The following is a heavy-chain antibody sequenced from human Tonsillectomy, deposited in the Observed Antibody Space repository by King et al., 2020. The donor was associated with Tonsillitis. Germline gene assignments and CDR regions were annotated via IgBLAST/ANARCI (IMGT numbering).Heavy chain of an antibody. J-gene: IGHJ4*02. D-gene: IGHD3-22*01. V-gene: IGHV3-30*18. CDR3: AKDLYYYDSSGYLDY. CDR1: GFTFSTYD. CDR2: ISYDGSNK. Sequence: VQLVESGGGVVQPGRSLRLSCAASGFTFSTYDMHWVRQAPGKGLEWVAVISYDGSNKFYADSVKGRFTISRDNSKNTLYLQMNSRRAEDTAVYYCAKDLYYYDSSGYLDYWGQGTLVTVSS.